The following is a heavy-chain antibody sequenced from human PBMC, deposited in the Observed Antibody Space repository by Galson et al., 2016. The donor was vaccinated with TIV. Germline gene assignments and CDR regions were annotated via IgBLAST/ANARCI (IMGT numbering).Heavy chain of an antibody. CDR3: AREGSADYDWGRAHFDY. D-gene: IGHD3-16*01. V-gene: IGHV4-59*12. CDR1: GGSTSSYY. Sequence: ETLSLTCTVSGGSTSSYYWTRIRQPPGKGLEWIGYIYHTGNTIYNPSLKSRVAISLDTTKNQFSLKLSSVTAADTALYYCAREGSADYDWGRAHFDYWGQGTLVTVSS. CDR2: IYHTGNT. J-gene: IGHJ4*02.